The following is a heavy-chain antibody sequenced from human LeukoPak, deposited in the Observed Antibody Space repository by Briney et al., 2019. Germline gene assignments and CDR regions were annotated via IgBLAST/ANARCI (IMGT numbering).Heavy chain of an antibody. Sequence: KSSETLSLTCTVSGGSISSYYWSWIRQPPGKGLEWIGYIYYSGSTNYNPSLKSRVTISVDTSKNQFSLKLSSVTAADTAVYYCARKGYIVVVPAAVWFDPWGQGTLVTVSS. CDR1: GGSISSYY. J-gene: IGHJ5*02. V-gene: IGHV4-59*12. CDR3: ARKGYIVVVPAAVWFDP. D-gene: IGHD2-2*01. CDR2: IYYSGST.